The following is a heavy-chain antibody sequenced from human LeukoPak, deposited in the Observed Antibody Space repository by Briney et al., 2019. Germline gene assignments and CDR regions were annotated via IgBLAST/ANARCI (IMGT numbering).Heavy chain of an antibody. D-gene: IGHD6-19*01. J-gene: IGHJ6*03. CDR3: ASISIAVAGTRRSSYYYMDV. CDR2: TIPIFGTA. Sequence: GSSVKVSCKASGGTFSSYAISWVRQAPGQGLEWMGRTIPIFGTANYAQKFQGRVTITTDESTSTAYMELSSLRSEDTAVYYCASISIAVAGTRRSSYYYMDVWGKGTTVTVSS. CDR1: GGTFSSYA. V-gene: IGHV1-69*05.